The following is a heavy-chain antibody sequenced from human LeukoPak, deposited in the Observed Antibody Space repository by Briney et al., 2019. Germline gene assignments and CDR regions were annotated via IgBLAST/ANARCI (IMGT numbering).Heavy chain of an antibody. CDR3: ARGRIAVALYYGMDV. Sequence: GGSVRLSCAATGFTFRSHAMNWVRQAPGKGLEWVSGIGGSGGRTYYADSVTGRFTISRDNSKNTVYLQMNSLRAADTAVYYCARGRIAVALYYGMDVWGHGTTVTVFS. J-gene: IGHJ6*02. V-gene: IGHV3-23*01. D-gene: IGHD6-19*01. CDR2: IGGSGGRT. CDR1: GFTFRSHA.